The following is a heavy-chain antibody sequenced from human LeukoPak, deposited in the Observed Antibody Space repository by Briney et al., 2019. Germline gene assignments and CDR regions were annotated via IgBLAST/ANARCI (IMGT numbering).Heavy chain of an antibody. CDR3: ARYSGSSHNWFDS. CDR2: ISPGDSDT. Sequence: GESLKISCKGSGYSFTSYWIGWVRQLPGKGLECMGIISPGDSDTGYSPSFQGQVTISANKSISTAYLQWSSLKVSDTAMYFCARYSGSSHNWFDSWGQGTLVTVSS. CDR1: GYSFTSYW. D-gene: IGHD1-26*01. V-gene: IGHV5-51*01. J-gene: IGHJ5*01.